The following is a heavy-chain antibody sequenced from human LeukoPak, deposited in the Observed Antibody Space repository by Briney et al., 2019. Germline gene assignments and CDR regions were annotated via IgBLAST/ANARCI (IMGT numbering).Heavy chain of an antibody. CDR3: ARGRVAAAGTNWFDP. CDR1: GGSISSYY. Sequence: PSETLSLTCTVSGGSISSYYWTWIRQPPGKGLEWIGYIYYSGSTNQNPSLKSRVTISVDTSKNQFSLKLSSVIAADTAVYYCARGRVAAAGTNWFDPWGQGTLVTVSS. V-gene: IGHV4-59*08. CDR2: IYYSGST. D-gene: IGHD6-13*01. J-gene: IGHJ5*02.